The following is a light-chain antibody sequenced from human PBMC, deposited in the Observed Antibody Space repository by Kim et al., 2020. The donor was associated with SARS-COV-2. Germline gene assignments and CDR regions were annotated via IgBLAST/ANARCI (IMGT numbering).Light chain of an antibody. CDR3: QQYYSTLPH. Sequence: DIVMTQSPDSLAVSLGERATINCKSSQSVLYSSNNKNYLAWYQQKPGQPPKLLIYWASTRESGVPDRFSDSGSGTDFTLTISSLQAEDVAVYYCQQYYSTLPHFGQGTKLEIK. J-gene: IGKJ2*01. CDR1: QSVLYSSNNKNY. V-gene: IGKV4-1*01. CDR2: WAS.